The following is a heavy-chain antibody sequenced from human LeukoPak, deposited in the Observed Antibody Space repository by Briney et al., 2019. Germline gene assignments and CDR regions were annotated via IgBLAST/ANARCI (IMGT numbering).Heavy chain of an antibody. V-gene: IGHV3-23*01. J-gene: IGHJ4*02. CDR1: GFTFSSYA. D-gene: IGHD3-22*01. CDR3: ARDITMIVSANFDY. Sequence: GGSLRLSCAASGFTFSSYAMSWVRQAPGKGLEWVSAISGSGGSTYYADSVKGRFTISRDNSKNTLYLQMNSLRAEDTAVYYCARDITMIVSANFDYWGQGTLVTVSS. CDR2: ISGSGGST.